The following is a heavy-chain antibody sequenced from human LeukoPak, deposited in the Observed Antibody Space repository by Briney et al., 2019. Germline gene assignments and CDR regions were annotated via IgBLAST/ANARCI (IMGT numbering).Heavy chain of an antibody. D-gene: IGHD3-16*01. J-gene: IGHJ5*02. CDR3: ARENDDYVWGSHNWFDP. CDR1: GFAFSGSA. Sequence: GGSLRLSCAASGFAFSGSAMHWVRQASGKGLEWVGRIRTKGNSYATAYAASVKGRFTISRDDSKNTAYLQMNSLRAEDTAVYYCARENDDYVWGSHNWFDPWGQGTLVTVSS. CDR2: IRTKGNSYAT. V-gene: IGHV3-73*01.